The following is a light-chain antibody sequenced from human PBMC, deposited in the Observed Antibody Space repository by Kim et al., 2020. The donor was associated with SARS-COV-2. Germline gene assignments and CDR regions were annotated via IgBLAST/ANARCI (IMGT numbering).Light chain of an antibody. CDR2: EKN. CDR3: HSRDSSGRDFV. V-gene: IGLV3-19*01. CDR1: SLRSSY. J-gene: IGLJ1*01. Sequence: SSELTQDPAVSVALGQTVKITCQGDSLRSSYASWYQQKPGQAPLLVMYEKNDRPAGIPDRFSGSSSGNTASLTITGAQAEDDADYYCHSRDSSGRDFVFGPGTKVTVL.